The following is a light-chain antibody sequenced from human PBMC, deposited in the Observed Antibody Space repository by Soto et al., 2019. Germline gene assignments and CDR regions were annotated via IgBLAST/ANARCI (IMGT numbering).Light chain of an antibody. CDR2: RAS. CDR3: QQHSNFPLT. V-gene: IGKV1-5*03. J-gene: IGKJ4*01. Sequence: DIQMTQSPSTLSASVGDRVTITCRASRNIGSWLAWYQQKAGKAPNLLIYRASILETGVPSRFTGSASGTEFTLTLSGLQPDDFATYYCQQHSNFPLTSGGGTKMDIK. CDR1: RNIGSW.